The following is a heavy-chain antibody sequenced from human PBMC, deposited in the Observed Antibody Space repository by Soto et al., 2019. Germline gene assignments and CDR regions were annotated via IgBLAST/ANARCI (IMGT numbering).Heavy chain of an antibody. CDR2: INHSGST. Sequence: QVQLQQWGAGLLKPSETLSLTSAVYGGSFSGYYWSWIRQPPGKGLEWIGEINHSGSTNYNPSLKSRVTLAVETSKTQFSLKLSSVTAADTAVYYCARGKVVRGSYVTLDYWGQGTQVTVSS. D-gene: IGHD3-10*01. J-gene: IGHJ4*02. CDR3: ARGKVVRGSYVTLDY. V-gene: IGHV4-34*01. CDR1: GGSFSGYY.